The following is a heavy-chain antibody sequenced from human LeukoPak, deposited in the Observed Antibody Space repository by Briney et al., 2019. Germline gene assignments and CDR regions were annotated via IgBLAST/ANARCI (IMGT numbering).Heavy chain of an antibody. D-gene: IGHD2-2*01. CDR3: ARWYCSTTTCYYLDH. J-gene: IGHJ4*02. Sequence: SETLSLTCTVSGGSLSSYYWSWIRQPPGRGLEYIGHVYYSGNTDYNPSLKSRVTMSVDTSKNQFSLRLNSVTAAGTAVYYCARWYCSTTTCYYLDHWGQGTLVTVSS. CDR1: GGSLSSYY. CDR2: VYYSGNT. V-gene: IGHV4-59*01.